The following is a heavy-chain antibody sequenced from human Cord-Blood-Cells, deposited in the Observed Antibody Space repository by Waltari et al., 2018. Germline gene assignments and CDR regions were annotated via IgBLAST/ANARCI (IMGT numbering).Heavy chain of an antibody. CDR3: ARGWSGYDIDY. D-gene: IGHD3-3*01. CDR1: GGSISSGGYY. V-gene: IGHV4-31*03. Sequence: QVQLQESGPGLVKPSQTLSLTCTVSGGSISSGGYYWSWSRQHPGKGLEWIGYIYYSGSTDYDPAVKRRVTIAVDVAKDQSCLELSFVTAADTDVYYCARGWSGYDIDYWGQGTLVTVSS. CDR2: IYYSGST. J-gene: IGHJ4*02.